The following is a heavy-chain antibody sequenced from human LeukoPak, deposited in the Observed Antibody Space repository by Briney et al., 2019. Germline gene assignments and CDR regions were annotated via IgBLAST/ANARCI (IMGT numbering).Heavy chain of an antibody. CDR3: ARGRSRDCSPSCHILDDY. Sequence: ASVKVSCKASGYIFTDYYMHWVRQAPGQGLEWMGWINPNSGDTNYAQKFQGRATMTRDTSISTAFLELSSLRSDDTAVYFCARGRSRDCSPSCHILDDYWDQGTLVTVSS. J-gene: IGHJ4*02. CDR2: INPNSGDT. D-gene: IGHD2-2*02. V-gene: IGHV1-2*02. CDR1: GYIFTDYY.